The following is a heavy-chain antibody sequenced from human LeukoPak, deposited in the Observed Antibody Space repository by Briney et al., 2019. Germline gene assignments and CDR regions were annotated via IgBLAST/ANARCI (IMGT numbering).Heavy chain of an antibody. Sequence: PSETLSLTCTVSGGSIDSNSWTWIRQPPGKGLEWIAFMYYSGSTNYNPSLKSRVTISVDTSKNQFSLKLSSVTAADTAVYYCARRSISGNSWDYFDYWGQGTLVTVSS. D-gene: IGHD4-23*01. CDR2: MYYSGST. J-gene: IGHJ4*02. V-gene: IGHV4-59*08. CDR1: GGSIDSNS. CDR3: ARRSISGNSWDYFDY.